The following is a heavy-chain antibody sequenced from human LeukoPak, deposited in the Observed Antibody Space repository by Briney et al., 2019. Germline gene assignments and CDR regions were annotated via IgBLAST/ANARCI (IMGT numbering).Heavy chain of an antibody. V-gene: IGHV4-59*01. CDR1: GDSISNYY. CDR3: ARAEKAVTGTLDS. D-gene: IGHD6-19*01. Sequence: PSETLSLTCTVSGDSISNYYWSWIRQSPGKELEWIGYKYNRGSTIYNPSLKSRVTISTDTSKNQFSLRLTSVTAADTAVYYCARAEKAVTGTLDSWGQGTLITVSS. CDR2: KYNRGST. J-gene: IGHJ4*02.